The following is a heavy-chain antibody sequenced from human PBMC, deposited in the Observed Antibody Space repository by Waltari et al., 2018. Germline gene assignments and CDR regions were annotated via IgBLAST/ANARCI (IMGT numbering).Heavy chain of an antibody. CDR3: ARVNIAAAGTVDY. CDR1: GGSISSYY. J-gene: IGHJ4*02. CDR2: IYYSGST. D-gene: IGHD6-13*01. Sequence: QVQLQESGPGLVKPSETLSLTCTVSGGSISSYYWSWIRQPPGKGLEWIGYIYYSGSTNYTPSLKSRVTISVDTSKNQFSLKLSSVTAADTAVYYCARVNIAAAGTVDYWGQGTLVTVSS. V-gene: IGHV4-59*01.